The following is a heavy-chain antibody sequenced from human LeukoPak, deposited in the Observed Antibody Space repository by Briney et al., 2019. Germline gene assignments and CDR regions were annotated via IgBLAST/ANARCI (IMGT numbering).Heavy chain of an antibody. CDR2: IYYSGST. V-gene: IGHV4-31*02. D-gene: IGHD4-17*01. Sequence: LRLSCAASGFTFSSYAMSWVRQHPGKGLEWIGYIYYSGSTYYNPSLKSRVTISVDTSKNQFSLKLSSVTAADTAVYYCARDRGETTVTPGGLYYYYYGMDVWGQGTTVTVSS. J-gene: IGHJ6*02. CDR3: ARDRGETTVTPGGLYYYYYGMDV. CDR1: GFTFSSYA.